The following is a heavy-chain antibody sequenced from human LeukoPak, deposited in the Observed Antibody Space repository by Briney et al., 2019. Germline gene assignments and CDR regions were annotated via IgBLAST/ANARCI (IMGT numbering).Heavy chain of an antibody. CDR1: GFTFSSYS. CDR3: ARVRQQQQYDAFDI. Sequence: GGSLRLSCAASGFTFSSYSMNWVRQAPGKGLEWVSSISSSSNYIYYADSVKGRFTISRDNAKNSLYLQMNSLRAEDTAVYYCARVRQQQQYDAFDIWGQGTMVTVSS. D-gene: IGHD6-13*01. CDR2: ISSSSNYI. V-gene: IGHV3-21*04. J-gene: IGHJ3*02.